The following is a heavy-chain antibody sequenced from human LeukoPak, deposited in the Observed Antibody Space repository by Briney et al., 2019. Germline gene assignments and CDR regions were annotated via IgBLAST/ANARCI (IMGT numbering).Heavy chain of an antibody. J-gene: IGHJ3*02. D-gene: IGHD6-13*01. CDR1: GFTFSTYA. CDR2: ISGSGDNT. CDR3: ASQGGYSSSWYLAFDI. Sequence: GSLRLSCAVSGFTFSTYAMSWVRQAPGKGLEWVSVISGSGDNTYYADSVKGRFTISRDNAKNSLYLQMNSLRAEDTAVYYCASQGGYSSSWYLAFDIWGQGTMVTVSS. V-gene: IGHV3-23*01.